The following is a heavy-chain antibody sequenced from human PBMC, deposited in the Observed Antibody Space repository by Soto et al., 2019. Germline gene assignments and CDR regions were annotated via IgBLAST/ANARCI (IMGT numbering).Heavy chain of an antibody. CDR3: AHRRVGRSIYYFDY. V-gene: IGHV2-5*02. CDR2: IYWDDDK. J-gene: IGHJ4*02. CDR1: GFSLSTSGVG. D-gene: IGHD1-26*01. Sequence: QITLKESGPTLVKPTQTLTLTCTFSGFSLSTSGVGVGWIRQPPGKALEWLALIYWDDDKRYSPSLKSRLTNTKDTSKKQVVLTLTNMDPVDTATYYCAHRRVGRSIYYFDYWGQGTLVTVSS.